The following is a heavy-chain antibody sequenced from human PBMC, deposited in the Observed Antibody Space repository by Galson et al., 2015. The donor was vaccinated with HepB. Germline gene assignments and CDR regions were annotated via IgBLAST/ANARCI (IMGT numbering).Heavy chain of an antibody. CDR2: IKSKTDGGTT. J-gene: IGHJ4*02. CDR3: TTDRYYDSSGYYPLGRY. D-gene: IGHD3-22*01. CDR1: GFTFSNAW. V-gene: IGHV3-15*01. Sequence: SLRLSCAASGFTFSNAWMSWVRQAPGKGLEWVGRIKSKTDGGTTDYAAPVKGRFTISRDDSKNTLYLQMSSLKTEDTAVYYCTTDRYYDSSGYYPLGRYWGQGTLVTVSS.